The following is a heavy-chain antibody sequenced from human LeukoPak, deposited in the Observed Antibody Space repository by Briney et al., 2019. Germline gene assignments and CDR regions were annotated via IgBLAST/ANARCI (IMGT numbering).Heavy chain of an antibody. D-gene: IGHD6-19*01. CDR2: FDPEDGET. V-gene: IGHV1-24*01. CDR3: ATSPGSGWSYYYYYMDV. J-gene: IGHJ6*03. Sequence: ASVKVSCKVSGYTLTELSMHWVRQAPGKGLEWMGGFDPEDGETIYAQKFQGRVTMTEDTSTDTAYMELSSLRSEDTAVYHCATSPGSGWSYYYYYMDVWGKGTTVTVSS. CDR1: GYTLTELS.